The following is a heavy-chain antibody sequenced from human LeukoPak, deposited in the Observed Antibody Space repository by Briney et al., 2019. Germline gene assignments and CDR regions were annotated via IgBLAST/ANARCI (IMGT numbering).Heavy chain of an antibody. Sequence: SETLSLTCAVYGGSFSGYYWSWIRQPPGKGLEWIGETNHSGSTNYNPSLKSRVTISVDTTKNQFSLKVSSVTAADTAVYYCARGRGITIFGVVIHNWFDPWGQGTLVTVSS. CDR3: ARGRGITIFGVVIHNWFDP. D-gene: IGHD3-3*01. CDR2: TNHSGST. J-gene: IGHJ5*02. CDR1: GGSFSGYY. V-gene: IGHV4-34*01.